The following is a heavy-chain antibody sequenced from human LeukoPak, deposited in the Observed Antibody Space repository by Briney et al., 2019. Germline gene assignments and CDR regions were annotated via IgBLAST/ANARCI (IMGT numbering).Heavy chain of an antibody. V-gene: IGHV3-23*01. CDR1: GFTFNAYA. CDR3: AQGENFYFGSGTYQPH. J-gene: IGHJ4*02. Sequence: GGSLRLSCAGSGFTFNAYAMNWVRQAPGKGLDWVSGISGRGDDTFYAGSVKGRFTISRDNSRNKLFLQMNSLRPDDTAIYYCAQGENFYFGSGTYQPHWGQGTLVTVSS. D-gene: IGHD3-10*01. CDR2: ISGRGDDT.